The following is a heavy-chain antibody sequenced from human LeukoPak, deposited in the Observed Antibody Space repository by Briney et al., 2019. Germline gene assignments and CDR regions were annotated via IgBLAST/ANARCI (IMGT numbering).Heavy chain of an antibody. CDR3: ARDTKYAFDN. D-gene: IGHD2-2*01. CDR1: GFTFSSYS. J-gene: IGHJ4*02. Sequence: PGGSLRLSCAASGFTFSSYSMNWVRQAPGKGLEWISHIGISSGNTKYADSVKGRFTISGDKAKHSVYLQMNSLRVEDTAVYYCARDTKYAFDNWGQGTLVTVSS. CDR2: IGISSGNT. V-gene: IGHV3-48*01.